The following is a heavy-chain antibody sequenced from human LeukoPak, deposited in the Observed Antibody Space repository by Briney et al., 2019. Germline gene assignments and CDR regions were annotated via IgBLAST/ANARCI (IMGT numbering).Heavy chain of an antibody. Sequence: GGSLRLSCAASGFTFSTYDMNWVRQAPGKGLEWVSHISTTGTTVYYADAVKGRFTISRDNAKNSLYLQMNSLRAEDTAVYYCARDQGSGGSGWYLDYWGQGTLVTVSS. CDR2: ISTTGTTV. V-gene: IGHV3-48*03. J-gene: IGHJ4*02. CDR1: GFTFSTYD. D-gene: IGHD3-10*01. CDR3: ARDQGSGGSGWYLDY.